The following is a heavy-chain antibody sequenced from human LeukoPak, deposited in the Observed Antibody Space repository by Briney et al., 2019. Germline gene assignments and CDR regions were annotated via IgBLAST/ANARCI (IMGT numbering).Heavy chain of an antibody. CDR2: INSDGSSP. D-gene: IGHD2-2*01. CDR3: ARGYCGSTSCSQNYYDY. J-gene: IGHJ4*02. CDR1: GFTFSSYW. Sequence: GGSLRLSCAASGFTFSSYWMHWVRQAPGEGLVWVSRINSDGSSPSYPDSVKGRFTISRDNAKNTVYLQMNSLRAEDTAVYYCARGYCGSTSCSQNYYDYWGQGTLVTVSS. V-gene: IGHV3-74*01.